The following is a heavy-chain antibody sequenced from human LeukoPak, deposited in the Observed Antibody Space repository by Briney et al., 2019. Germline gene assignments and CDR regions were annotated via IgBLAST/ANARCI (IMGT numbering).Heavy chain of an antibody. Sequence: GGSLRLSCAASGFTFSSYGMHWVRQAPGKGLEWVAFIRYDGSNKYYADSVKGRFTISRDNSKNTLYLQMNSLRAEDTAVYYCAKDLSLQTMVRGCSDYWGQGTLVTVSS. J-gene: IGHJ4*02. CDR1: GFTFSSYG. D-gene: IGHD3-10*01. CDR2: IRYDGSNK. CDR3: AKDLSLQTMVRGCSDY. V-gene: IGHV3-30*02.